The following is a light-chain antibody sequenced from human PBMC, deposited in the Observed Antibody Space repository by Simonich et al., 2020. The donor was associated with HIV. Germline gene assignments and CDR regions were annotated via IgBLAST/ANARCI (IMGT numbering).Light chain of an antibody. CDR2: DAS. CDR3: QQPGNWPT. V-gene: IGKV3-11*01. CDR1: QSVSSS. J-gene: IGKJ2*01. Sequence: EIVLTQSPATLSLSPGERATLSCRASQSVSSSLAWYQQKPGQTPRLLIYDASNRATGIPARFSGTGSGTDFTLTISSLEPEDFAIYYCQQPGNWPTFGQGTKLEI.